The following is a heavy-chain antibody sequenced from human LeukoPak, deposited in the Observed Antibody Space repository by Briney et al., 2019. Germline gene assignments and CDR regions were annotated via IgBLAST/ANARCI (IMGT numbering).Heavy chain of an antibody. J-gene: IGHJ4*02. V-gene: IGHV4-34*01. D-gene: IGHD1-26*01. CDR3: ATKPGGATSYFDY. CDR1: GGSFSGYY. CDR2: INHSGST. Sequence: SETLFLTCAVYGGSFSGYYWSWIRQPPGKGLEWIGEINHSGSTNYNPSLKSRVTISVDTSKNQFSLKLSSVTAADTAVYYCATKPGGATSYFDYWGQGTLVTVSS.